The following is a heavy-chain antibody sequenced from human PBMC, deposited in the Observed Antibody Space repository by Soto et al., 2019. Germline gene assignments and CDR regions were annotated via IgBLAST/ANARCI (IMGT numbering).Heavy chain of an antibody. V-gene: IGHV4-59*01. CDR3: AREGGTTGTTYYYYGMDV. CDR1: GGSISSYY. CDR2: IYYSGST. Sequence: SETLSLTCTLSGGSISSYYWNWIRQPPGKGLEWIGYIYYSGSTNYNPSLKSRVTISVDTSKNQFSLKLSSVTAADTAVYYCAREGGTTGTTYYYYGMDVWGQGTTVTVSS. J-gene: IGHJ6*02. D-gene: IGHD1-1*01.